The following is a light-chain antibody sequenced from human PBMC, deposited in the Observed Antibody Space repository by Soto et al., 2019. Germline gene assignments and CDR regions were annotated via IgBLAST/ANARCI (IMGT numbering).Light chain of an antibody. CDR2: DAS. Sequence: DIQMTQSPSSLSASVGDRVTITCQASQDISNYLNWYQQKPGKAPKLLIYDASNLETGVPSRFSGSGSGTDFTFTIISLQPEDIATYYCQQYDNLLIFTFGPGTKVDS. CDR1: QDISNY. V-gene: IGKV1-33*01. J-gene: IGKJ3*01. CDR3: QQYDNLLIFT.